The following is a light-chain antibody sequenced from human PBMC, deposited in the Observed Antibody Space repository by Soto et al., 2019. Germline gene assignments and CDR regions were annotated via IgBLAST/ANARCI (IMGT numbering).Light chain of an antibody. CDR1: SSDVGSYNL. V-gene: IGLV2-23*01. Sequence: QSALTQPASVSGSPGQSITISCTGTSSDVGSYNLVSWYQQHPGKAPKFIIYEGSKRPSGVSNRFSGSRSGNTASLTVSGIQAEDEADYYCCSFAAGSTYVFGPGTKVTVL. CDR2: EGS. CDR3: CSFAAGSTYV. J-gene: IGLJ1*01.